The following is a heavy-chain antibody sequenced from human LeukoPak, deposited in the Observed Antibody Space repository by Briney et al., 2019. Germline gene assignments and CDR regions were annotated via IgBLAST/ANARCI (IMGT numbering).Heavy chain of an antibody. D-gene: IGHD1-1*01. CDR2: IRSDGNIK. J-gene: IGHJ4*02. CDR3: AKDVPTAYFDY. Sequence: PGGSLRLSCVASGFTFSRHGLHWVRQAPGKGLEWVAFIRSDGNIKYYADSVKGRFTISRDNSKNTLHLQMNSLRAEDTAVYYCAKDVPTAYFDYWGQGTLVTASS. CDR1: GFTFSRHG. V-gene: IGHV3-30*02.